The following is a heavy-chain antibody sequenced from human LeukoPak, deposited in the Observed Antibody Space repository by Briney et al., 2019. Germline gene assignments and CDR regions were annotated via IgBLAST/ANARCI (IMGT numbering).Heavy chain of an antibody. CDR3: VRGIGLSSGWYEFDY. CDR2: ISFDGSNK. V-gene: IGHV3-30-3*01. D-gene: IGHD6-19*01. CDR1: GFTFSSYA. J-gene: IGHJ4*02. Sequence: GGSLTLSCAASGFTFSSYALHWVRQAPGKGLEWVSLISFDGSNKYYADSVKGRFTISRDNSKNTLHLQMNNLRPEDTALYYCVRGIGLSSGWYEFDYWGQGPLVTVSS.